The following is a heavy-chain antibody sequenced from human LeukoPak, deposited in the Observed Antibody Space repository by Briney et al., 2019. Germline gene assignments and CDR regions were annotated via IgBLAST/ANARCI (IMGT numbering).Heavy chain of an antibody. CDR2: INHSGST. J-gene: IGHJ6*02. CDR1: GGSFSGYY. D-gene: IGHD2-15*01. V-gene: IGHV4-34*01. CDR3: ARTPYCSGGSCYPGGYYYGMDV. Sequence: PSETLSLTCAVYGGSFSGYYWSWIRQPPGKGLEWIGEINHSGSTNYNPSLKSRVTISVDTSKNQFSLKLSSVTAADTAVYYCARTPYCSGGSCYPGGYYYGMDVWGQGTTVTVSS.